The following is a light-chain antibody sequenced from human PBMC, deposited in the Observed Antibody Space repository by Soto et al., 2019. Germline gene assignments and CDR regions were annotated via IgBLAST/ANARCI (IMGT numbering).Light chain of an antibody. J-gene: IGLJ2*01. CDR2: DVS. CDR1: SSDVGRYDY. Sequence: QSALTQPASVSGSPGQSITISCTGTSSDVGRYDYVSWYQQHPGKAPKLLIYDVSNRPSGVSDRFSGSKSGNTASLTVSGLLAGDEADYYCSSYTTSSTLVFGGGTKLTV. CDR3: SSYTTSSTLV. V-gene: IGLV2-14*03.